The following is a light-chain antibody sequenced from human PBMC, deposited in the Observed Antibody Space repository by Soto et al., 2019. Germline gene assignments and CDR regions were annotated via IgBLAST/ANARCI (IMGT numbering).Light chain of an antibody. J-gene: IGKJ1*01. CDR3: QQYYKFPRT. CDR1: QDISNY. CDR2: DAS. Sequence: DIQMTQSPSSLSASVGDRVTITCQASQDISNYLNWYQQKPGKAPKLLIYDASNLETGVPSRFSGSGSGTDFTLTISSLQPGDSATYYCQQYYKFPRTFGQGTKVDIK. V-gene: IGKV1-33*01.